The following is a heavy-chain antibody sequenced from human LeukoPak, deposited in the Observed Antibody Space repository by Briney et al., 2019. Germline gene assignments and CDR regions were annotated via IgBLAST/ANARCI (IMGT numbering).Heavy chain of an antibody. CDR3: ARPRGFTAIVTRSAFDI. V-gene: IGHV4-59*12. J-gene: IGHJ3*02. CDR2: IYYSGST. CDR1: GGSISSYY. D-gene: IGHD5-18*01. Sequence: SETLSLTCTVSGGSISSYYWSWIRQPPGKGLEWIGYIYYSGSTNYNPSLKSRVTISVDTSKNQFSLKLSSVTAADTAVYYCARPRGFTAIVTRSAFDIWGQGTMVTVSS.